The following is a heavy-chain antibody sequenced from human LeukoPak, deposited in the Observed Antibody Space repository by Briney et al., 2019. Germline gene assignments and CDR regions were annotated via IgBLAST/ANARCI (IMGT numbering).Heavy chain of an antibody. D-gene: IGHD6-6*01. CDR2: IYYSGST. CDR3: ARAGIAARDFDY. Sequence: SETLSLTCTVSGGSISSGGYYWSWIRQHPGKGLEWIGYIYYSGSTYYNPSLKSRVTISVDTSKNQFSLKLSSVTAADTAVYYCARAGIAARDFDYWGQGTLVTVSS. CDR1: GGSISSGGYY. J-gene: IGHJ4*02. V-gene: IGHV4-31*03.